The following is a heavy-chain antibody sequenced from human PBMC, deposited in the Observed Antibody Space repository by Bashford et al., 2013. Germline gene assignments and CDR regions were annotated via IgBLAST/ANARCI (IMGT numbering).Heavy chain of an antibody. J-gene: IGHJ6*01. CDR3: AKVYGMGV. V-gene: IGHV3-23*01. CDR2: LSGRGGST. Sequence: VRQAPGKGLEWVSALSGRGGSTYYADSVRGRFTISRDNSKNTLYLQMNSLRVEDTAVYYCAKVYGMGVWGPRDHGHRLL.